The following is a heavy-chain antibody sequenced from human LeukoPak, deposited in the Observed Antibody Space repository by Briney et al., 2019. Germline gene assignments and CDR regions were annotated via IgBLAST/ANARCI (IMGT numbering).Heavy chain of an antibody. CDR1: GGSISSSSYY. J-gene: IGHJ1*01. Sequence: SETLSLTCTVSGGSISSSSYYWGWIRQPPGKGLEWIGSIYYSGSTYYNPSLKSRVTIPVDTSKNQFSLKLSSVTAADTAVYYCARGDVLGYCSGGSCYSDLGYFQHWGQGTLVTVSS. V-gene: IGHV4-39*01. CDR3: ARGDVLGYCSGGSCYSDLGYFQH. CDR2: IYYSGST. D-gene: IGHD2-15*01.